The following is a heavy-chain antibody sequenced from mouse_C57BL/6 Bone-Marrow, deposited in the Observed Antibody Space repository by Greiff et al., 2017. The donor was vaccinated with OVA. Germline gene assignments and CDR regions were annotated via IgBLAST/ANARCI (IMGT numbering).Heavy chain of an antibody. J-gene: IGHJ2*01. CDR3: TAEVFFDY. Sequence: EVKLMESGGGLVQPGGSMKLSCVASGFTFSNYWMNWVRQSPEKGLEWVAQIRLKSDNYATHYAESVKGRFTISRDDSKSSVYLQMNNLRAEDTGIYYCTAEVFFDYWGQGTTLTVSS. CDR2: IRLKSDNYAT. CDR1: GFTFSNYW. V-gene: IGHV6-3*01.